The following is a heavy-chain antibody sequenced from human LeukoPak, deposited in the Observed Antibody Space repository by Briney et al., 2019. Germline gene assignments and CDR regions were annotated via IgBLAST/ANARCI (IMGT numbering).Heavy chain of an antibody. D-gene: IGHD6-6*01. J-gene: IGHJ4*02. CDR1: GFTFSSYA. Sequence: GGSLRLSCAASGFTFSSYAMSWVRQAPGKGLEWVSGISGSGVSTYYADSVKGRFTISRDNSKNTLYLQMNSLRAEDTAVYYCAKAKEYSSSSGYFDYWGQGTLVIVSS. CDR2: ISGSGVST. V-gene: IGHV3-23*01. CDR3: AKAKEYSSSSGYFDY.